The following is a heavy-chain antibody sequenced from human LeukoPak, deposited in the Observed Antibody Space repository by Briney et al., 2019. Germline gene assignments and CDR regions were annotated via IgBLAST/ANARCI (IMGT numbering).Heavy chain of an antibody. V-gene: IGHV1-2*02. CDR1: GYTFTDYY. Sequence: ASVTVSCKASGYTFTDYYMHWVRQAPGQGLEWMGWLNPNSGDTNYAQKFQDRVSMTRDTSISTAYMDLSDLRSDDTAVYYCARGRNIEMTTMSGGSDYWGQGTLVTVSS. J-gene: IGHJ4*02. CDR3: ARGRNIEMTTMSGGSDY. CDR2: LNPNSGDT. D-gene: IGHD5-24*01.